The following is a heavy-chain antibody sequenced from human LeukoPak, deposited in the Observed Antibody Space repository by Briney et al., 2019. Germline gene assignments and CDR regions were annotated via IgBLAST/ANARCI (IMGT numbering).Heavy chain of an antibody. Sequence: GASVKVSCKASGYTFTDYYLHWVRQAPGQGLEWMGWINPNNGGTHYAQKFQGRVTMTRDTSISAAYMELSRLRSDDTAVYYCARARKVQLLWSGELFDYWGQGTLVTVSS. V-gene: IGHV1-2*02. CDR2: INPNNGGT. CDR3: ARARKVQLLWSGELFDY. D-gene: IGHD3-10*01. CDR1: GYTFTDYY. J-gene: IGHJ4*02.